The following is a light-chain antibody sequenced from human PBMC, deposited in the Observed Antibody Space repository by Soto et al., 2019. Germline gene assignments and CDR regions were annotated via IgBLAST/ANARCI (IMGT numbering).Light chain of an antibody. CDR3: QQSYSTPPT. V-gene: IGKV1-39*01. CDR1: QTISSY. J-gene: IGKJ1*01. Sequence: DFQMTQSPSSLSASVGDRVTITCRASQTISSYLNWYQQKPGKAPKLLIYAASSLQSGVPSRFSGSGSGADFTLTISSLQPEDFATYYCQQSYSTPPTFGQGTKV. CDR2: AAS.